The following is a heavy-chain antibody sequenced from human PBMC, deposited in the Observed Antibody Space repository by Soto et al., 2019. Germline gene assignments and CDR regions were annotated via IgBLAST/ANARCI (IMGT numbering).Heavy chain of an antibody. Sequence: GASVKVSCKASGGTFSSYAISWVRQAPGQGLEWMGGIIPIFGTANYAQKFQGRVTITADESTSTAYMELSSLRSEDTAVYYCARDRWGYCSGGSCTDPPYGCHYWGQGTLVTVSS. CDR3: ARDRWGYCSGGSCTDPPYGCHY. D-gene: IGHD2-15*01. J-gene: IGHJ4*02. CDR1: GGTFSSYA. V-gene: IGHV1-69*13. CDR2: IIPIFGTA.